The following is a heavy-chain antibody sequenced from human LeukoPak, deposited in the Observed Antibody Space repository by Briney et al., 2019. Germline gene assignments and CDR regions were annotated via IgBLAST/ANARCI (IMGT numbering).Heavy chain of an antibody. CDR3: ARRPARGDAFDI. CDR2: IIPIFGTA. CDR1: GGTFSSYA. Sequence: SAVTVSCKASGGTFSSYAISWLRQAPGQGLEWMGGIIPIFGTANYAQKFQGRVTITADESTSTGYMELSSLRSEDTAVYYCARRPARGDAFDIWGPGTMVTVSS. J-gene: IGHJ3*02. V-gene: IGHV1-69*01.